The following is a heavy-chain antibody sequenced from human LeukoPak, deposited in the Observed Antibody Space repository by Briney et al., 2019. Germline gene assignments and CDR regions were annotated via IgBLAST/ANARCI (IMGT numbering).Heavy chain of an antibody. V-gene: IGHV3-15*01. Sequence: GGSLRLSCAASRFTFSNAWMSWVRQAPGKGLEWVGRIKNKTDGGTTDYAAPVKGRFTISRDDSKNTLYLQMNSLKTEDTAVYYCTTGGSSGYFSVDYWGQGTLVTVSS. J-gene: IGHJ4*02. CDR1: RFTFSNAW. CDR3: TTGGSSGYFSVDY. CDR2: IKNKTDGGTT. D-gene: IGHD3-22*01.